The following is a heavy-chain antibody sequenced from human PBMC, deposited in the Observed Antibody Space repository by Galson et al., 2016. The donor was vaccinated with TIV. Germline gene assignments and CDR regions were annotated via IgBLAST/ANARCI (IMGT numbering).Heavy chain of an antibody. J-gene: IGHJ4*01. CDR1: GFISSSYE. V-gene: IGHV3-48*03. D-gene: IGHD3-16*01. CDR3: ARGGRYYHVFTQPVGNYFDH. CDR2: ISSSGSTI. Sequence: SLRLSCAASGFISSSYEMNWVRRAPGKGLEWVSYISSSGSTIYYADSVKGRFTVSRDDAKASVSLQMRSLRAEDTALYYCARGGRYYHVFTQPVGNYFDHWGHGTLVSVSS.